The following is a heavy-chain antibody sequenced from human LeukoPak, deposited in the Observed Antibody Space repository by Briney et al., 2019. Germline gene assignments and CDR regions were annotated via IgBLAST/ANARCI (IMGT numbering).Heavy chain of an antibody. CDR1: GFTFSSYA. Sequence: GGSLRLSCAASGFTFSSYAMSWVRQAPGKGLEWVSYISSSGSTIYYADSVKGRFTISRDNAKNSLYLQMNSLRAEDTAVYYCASGIAAATHWFDPWGQGTLVTVSS. CDR2: ISSSGSTI. D-gene: IGHD6-13*01. J-gene: IGHJ5*02. V-gene: IGHV3-48*04. CDR3: ASGIAAATHWFDP.